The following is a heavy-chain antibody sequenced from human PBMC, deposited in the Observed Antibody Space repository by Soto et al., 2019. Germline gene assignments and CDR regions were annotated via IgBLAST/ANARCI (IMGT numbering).Heavy chain of an antibody. J-gene: IGHJ4*02. CDR2: IGRIPNNYAT. D-gene: IGHD2-21*01. V-gene: IGHV3-73*02. CDR3: TRQYDGRDSFSPDFDY. CDR1: GFIFSGSA. Sequence: EVQLVESGGGLVQPWGSLKLSCAASGFIFSGSAIHWVLQASGKVLECVYRIGRIPNNYATAYVSSVKGRFTISRDYSKNTAYLQMNSLKNEDTALYYCTRQYDGRDSFSPDFDYWGQGTLVNVSS.